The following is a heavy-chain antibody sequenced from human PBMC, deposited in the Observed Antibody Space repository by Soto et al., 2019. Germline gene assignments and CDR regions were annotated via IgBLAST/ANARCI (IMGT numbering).Heavy chain of an antibody. CDR1: GGTISSYY. D-gene: IGHD2-15*01. Sequence: SETLSLTCTVSGGTISSYYWSWIRQPPGKGLEWIGYMYYGGRTNYNPSLKSRVTISVDTSKMQVSLKLSSVTAADTAVYFCARGTPSPLIVRSSRGPWFDPWGQGTLVTVSS. J-gene: IGHJ5*02. CDR3: ARGTPSPLIVRSSRGPWFDP. CDR2: MYYGGRT. V-gene: IGHV4-59*08.